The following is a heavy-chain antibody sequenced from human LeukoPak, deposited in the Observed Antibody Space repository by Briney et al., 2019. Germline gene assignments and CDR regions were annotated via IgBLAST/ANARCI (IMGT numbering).Heavy chain of an antibody. V-gene: IGHV4-59*12. Sequence: PSETLSLTCTVSGGSISSYYWSWIRQPPGKGLEWIGSIYYSGSTYYNPSLKSRVTISVDTSKNQLSLKLSSVTAADTAVYYCARVVSSGWYGPNWGQGTLVTVSS. CDR3: ARVVSSGWYGPN. CDR1: GGSISSYY. CDR2: IYYSGST. D-gene: IGHD6-19*01. J-gene: IGHJ4*02.